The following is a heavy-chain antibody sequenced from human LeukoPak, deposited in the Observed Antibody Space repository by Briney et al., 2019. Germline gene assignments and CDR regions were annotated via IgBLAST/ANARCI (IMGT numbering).Heavy chain of an antibody. D-gene: IGHD2-2*02. V-gene: IGHV4-38-2*01. CDR2: IYHSGST. J-gene: IGHJ5*02. Sequence: SETLSLTCAVSGYSISSGYYWGWIRQPPGKGLEWIGSIYHSGSTYYNPSLKSRVTTSVDTSKNQFSLKLSSVTAADTAVYYCASHYCSSTSCYNLNWFDPWGQGTLVTVSS. CDR3: ASHYCSSTSCYNLNWFDP. CDR1: GYSISSGYY.